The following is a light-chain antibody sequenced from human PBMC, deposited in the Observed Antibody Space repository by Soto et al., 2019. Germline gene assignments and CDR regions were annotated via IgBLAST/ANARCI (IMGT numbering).Light chain of an antibody. V-gene: IGKV3-15*01. CDR3: QQYNSWPQT. CDR2: GAS. CDR1: QSVSSN. Sequence: ILLTQSPVTLSVSPGERATLSCRASQSVSSNLAWYQQKAGQAPRLLIYGASTRATAIPARFSGSGSGTEFTLTISSLQSEDFALYYCQQYNSWPQTFGQGTKVEI. J-gene: IGKJ1*01.